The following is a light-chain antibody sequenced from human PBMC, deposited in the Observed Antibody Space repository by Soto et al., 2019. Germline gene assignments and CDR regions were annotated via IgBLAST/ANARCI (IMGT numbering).Light chain of an antibody. V-gene: IGLV2-14*01. CDR3: LSYTASSTFV. J-gene: IGLJ1*01. CDR2: QVS. Sequence: QSLHTQHASVAGSPGQSITISCTGTSSDIGAYNSVSWYQHHPGKAPKLIVFQVSFRPSAVSDRFSGSKSDNTASLTISGLQTEDEADYYCLSYTASSTFVFGTGTKVTVL. CDR1: SSDIGAYNS.